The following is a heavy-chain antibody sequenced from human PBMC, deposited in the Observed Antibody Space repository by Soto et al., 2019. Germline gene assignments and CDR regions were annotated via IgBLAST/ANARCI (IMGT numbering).Heavy chain of an antibody. CDR1: GYPFTDYY. D-gene: IGHD2-8*02. Sequence: QVQLVQSGAEVRKPGASVKISCKASGYPFTDYYIHWVRQAPGQGLEWIGWINPNSGGSNSAQKLQGWVTMTRDTPSNTGYIELSSLKSDNRAVYYCARAAFCTGGRCHNWFDPWGQGSLVIVSS. CDR2: INPNSGGS. CDR3: ARAAFCTGGRCHNWFDP. J-gene: IGHJ5*02. V-gene: IGHV1-2*04.